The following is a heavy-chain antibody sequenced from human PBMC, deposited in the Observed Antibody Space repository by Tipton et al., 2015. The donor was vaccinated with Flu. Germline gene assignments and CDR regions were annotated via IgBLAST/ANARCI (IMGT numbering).Heavy chain of an antibody. J-gene: IGHJ2*01. CDR1: GGSISSYY. Sequence: TLSLTCTVSGGSISSYYWSWIRQPAGKGLEWIGRIYTSGSTNYNPSLKSRVTMSVDTSKNQFSLKLSSVTAADTAVHYCARSYGSGSLLLYWYFDLWGRGTLVTVSS. CDR2: IYTSGST. CDR3: ARSYGSGSLLLYWYFDL. D-gene: IGHD3-10*01. V-gene: IGHV4-4*07.